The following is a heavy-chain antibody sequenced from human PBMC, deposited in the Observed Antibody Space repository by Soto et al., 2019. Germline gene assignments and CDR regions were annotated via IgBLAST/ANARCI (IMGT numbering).Heavy chain of an antibody. Sequence: SETLSLTCTVSGGSISSGDCYWSWIRQPPGKGLECIGYIYYSGSTYYNPSLKSRVTISVDTSKIQFSLKLSSVTAADTAVYYCARGSSLYYDSSGPPDYWGQGTLVTVSS. CDR3: ARGSSLYYDSSGPPDY. V-gene: IGHV4-30-4*01. D-gene: IGHD3-22*01. CDR2: IYYSGST. J-gene: IGHJ4*02. CDR1: GGSISSGDCY.